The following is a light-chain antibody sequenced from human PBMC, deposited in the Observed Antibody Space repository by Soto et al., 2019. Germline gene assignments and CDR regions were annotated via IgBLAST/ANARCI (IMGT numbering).Light chain of an antibody. Sequence: DIQMTQSPSSLSASVGDRVTITCRASQSISSWLAWYQQKPGKAPKLLIYDASSLESGVPSRFSGSGSGTEFTLTISSLQPDDFATYYCQQYYSYTPPFGGGTKVDIK. J-gene: IGKJ4*02. V-gene: IGKV1-5*01. CDR2: DAS. CDR1: QSISSW. CDR3: QQYYSYTPP.